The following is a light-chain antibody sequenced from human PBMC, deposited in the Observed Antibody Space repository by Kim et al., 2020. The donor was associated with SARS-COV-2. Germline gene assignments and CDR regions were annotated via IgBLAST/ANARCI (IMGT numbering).Light chain of an antibody. CDR2: GAS. CDR3: QEYNNWAPLT. Sequence: EIVMTQSPSTLSVSQGERATLSCRASQTVSTNLAWYQQKPGQAPRLLIYGASTRVTGIPARFSGSVSGTEFTLTISSLQSEDFAVYYCQEYNNWAPLTFGQGGRRESK. J-gene: IGKJ5*01. CDR1: QTVSTN. V-gene: IGKV3-15*01.